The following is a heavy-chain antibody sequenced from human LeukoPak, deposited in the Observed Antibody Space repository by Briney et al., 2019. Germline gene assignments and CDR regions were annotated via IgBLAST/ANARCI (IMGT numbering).Heavy chain of an antibody. CDR2: IKQDGSEK. CDR3: ARLDNDCGDYFDAFDI. D-gene: IGHD4-17*01. V-gene: IGHV3-7*01. CDR1: GFTFSSYW. Sequence: PGGSLRLSCAASGFTFSSYWMSWVRQAPGKGLEWVANIKQDGSEKYYVDSVKGRFTISRDNAKNSLYLQMNSLRAEDTAVYYCARLDNDCGDYFDAFDIWGQGTMVTVSS. J-gene: IGHJ3*02.